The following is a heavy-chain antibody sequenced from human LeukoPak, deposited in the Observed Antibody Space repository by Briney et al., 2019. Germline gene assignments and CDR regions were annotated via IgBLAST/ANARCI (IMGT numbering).Heavy chain of an antibody. J-gene: IGHJ4*02. D-gene: IGHD3-9*01. V-gene: IGHV4-59*01. CDR3: ARGGDILTGYCFDY. Sequence: SETLSLTCTVSGVSISSYYWSWIRQPPGKGLEWIGYIYYSGSTGYNPSLKSRVTMLLDTSKNQFSLKLTSVTAADTAMYYCARGGDILTGYCFDYWGQGTLVTVSS. CDR2: IYYSGST. CDR1: GVSISSYY.